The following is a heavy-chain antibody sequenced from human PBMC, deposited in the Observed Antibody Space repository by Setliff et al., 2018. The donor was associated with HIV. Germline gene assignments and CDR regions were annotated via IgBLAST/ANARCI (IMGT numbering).Heavy chain of an antibody. CDR3: ARDGGMGVYHMDV. D-gene: IGHD2-8*02. Sequence: PGGSLRLSCIVSGFTFGDYAMSWVRQAPGKGLEWLSYISYTSRTIYYADSVKGRFTISRDNDKNSLYLQMDSLRAEDTAVYYCARDGGMGVYHMDVWGKGTTVTVSS. CDR2: ISYTSRTI. CDR1: GFTFGDYA. V-gene: IGHV3-48*01. J-gene: IGHJ6*03.